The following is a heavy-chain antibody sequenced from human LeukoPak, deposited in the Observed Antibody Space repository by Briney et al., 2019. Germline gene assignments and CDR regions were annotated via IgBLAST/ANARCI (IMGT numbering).Heavy chain of an antibody. CDR1: GGSISSYY. V-gene: IGHV4-39*07. Sequence: SETLSLTCSVSGGSISSYYWVWIRQPPGKGLEWLGSIHNDGKTYYSPSLKSRVTISLDKSKNHFSLNLTSVTAADSAFYYCARDSGRRSLKLFQFDFWGQGSLVTVSS. CDR2: IHNDGKT. CDR3: ARDSGRRSLKLFQFDF. D-gene: IGHD3-10*01. J-gene: IGHJ4*02.